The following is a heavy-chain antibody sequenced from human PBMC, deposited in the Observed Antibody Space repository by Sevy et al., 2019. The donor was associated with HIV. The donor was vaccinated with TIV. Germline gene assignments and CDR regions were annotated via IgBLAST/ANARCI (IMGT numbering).Heavy chain of an antibody. CDR2: INPNSGGT. Sequence: ASVKVSCKASGYTFTGYYMHWVRQAPGQGLEWMGWINPNSGGTNYAQKFQGRVTMTRDTSISTAYMELSRLRSDDTAVYYCARVITSVRGANYGMDVWGQGTTVTVS. D-gene: IGHD3-10*01. CDR3: ARVITSVRGANYGMDV. CDR1: GYTFTGYY. V-gene: IGHV1-2*02. J-gene: IGHJ6*02.